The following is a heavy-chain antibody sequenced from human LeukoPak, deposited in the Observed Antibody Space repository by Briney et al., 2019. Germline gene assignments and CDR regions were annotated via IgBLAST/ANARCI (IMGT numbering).Heavy chain of an antibody. D-gene: IGHD1-26*01. CDR3: ARALYSGSYYPFDY. V-gene: IGHV3-21*01. Sequence: PGGSLRLSCAASGFTFSSYSMNWVRQAPGKGLEWVSSISSSSYIYYADSVKGRFTISRDNAKNSLYLQMNSLRAEDTAVYYCARALYSGSYYPFDYWGQGTLVTVSS. CDR2: ISSSSYI. J-gene: IGHJ4*02. CDR1: GFTFSSYS.